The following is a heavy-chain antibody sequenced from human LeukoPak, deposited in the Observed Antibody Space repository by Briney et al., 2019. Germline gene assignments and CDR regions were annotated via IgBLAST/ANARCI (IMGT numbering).Heavy chain of an antibody. CDR1: GYTFTSYG. V-gene: IGHV1-18*01. CDR2: ISAYNGNT. J-gene: IGHJ4*02. D-gene: IGHD3-16*01. CDR3: ANIMFNGVYNYFQY. Sequence: ASVKVSCKASGYTFTSYGISWVRQAPGQGLEWMGWISAYNGNTNYAQKLQGRVTMTTDTSTGTAYMELRSLRSDDTAVYYCANIMFNGVYNYFQYWGQGTLVTVSS.